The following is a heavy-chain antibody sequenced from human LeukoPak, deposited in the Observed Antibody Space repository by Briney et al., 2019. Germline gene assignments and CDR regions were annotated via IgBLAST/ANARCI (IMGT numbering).Heavy chain of an antibody. V-gene: IGHV3-66*01. CDR3: AGGYYDSSPFDY. J-gene: IGHJ4*02. Sequence: GGSLRLSCAASGFTFSSYGMHWVRQAPGKGLEWVSVIYSGGRTYYADSVKGRFTISRDNSKNTLYLQMNSLRAEDTAVYYCAGGYYDSSPFDYWGQGTLVTVSS. D-gene: IGHD3-22*01. CDR1: GFTFSSYG. CDR2: IYSGGRT.